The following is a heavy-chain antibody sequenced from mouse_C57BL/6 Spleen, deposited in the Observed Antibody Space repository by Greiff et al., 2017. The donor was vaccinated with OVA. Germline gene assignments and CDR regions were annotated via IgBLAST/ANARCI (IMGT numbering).Heavy chain of an antibody. D-gene: IGHD1-1*01. CDR1: GFTFSNYW. CDR2: ICLRCDNHET. V-gene: IGHV6-3*01. J-gene: IGHJ3*01. Sequence: EVQLQQSGGGLVQPGGSVKLSCVASGFTFSNYWINWVRQTTGKGLEWVAQICLRCDNHETNYEVYVKGRYTISRDDSKSSFYLQKDSLRADDTAIYYCTGGSSSFAYWGQGTLVTVSA. CDR3: TGGSSSFAY.